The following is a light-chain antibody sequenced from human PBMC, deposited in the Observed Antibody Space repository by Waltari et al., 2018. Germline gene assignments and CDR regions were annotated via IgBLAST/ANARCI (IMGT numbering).Light chain of an antibody. J-gene: IGKJ5*01. CDR1: QGISSW. V-gene: IGKV1-12*01. Sequence: DIQITQPPSSVSASVGDSVTITCRASQGISSWLAWSQQKPGKAPKLLIYTASTLQSGVPSRFSGSGSGTDFTLTISSLQPEDFATYYCQQANSLPVTFGQGTRLEIK. CDR2: TAS. CDR3: QQANSLPVT.